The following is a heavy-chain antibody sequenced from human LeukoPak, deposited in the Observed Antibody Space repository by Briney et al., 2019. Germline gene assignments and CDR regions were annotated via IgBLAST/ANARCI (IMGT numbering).Heavy chain of an antibody. CDR1: GYSIGSGYY. J-gene: IGHJ5*02. D-gene: IGHD2-21*01. Sequence: SETLSLTCTVSGYSIGSGYYWGWIRQPPGKGLEWIGSIYHSGSTYYNPSLKSRVTISVDTSKNQFSLKLNSVTAADTALYYCARGIIETKIVAYDPWGQGTLVTVSS. CDR3: ARGIIETKIVAYDP. V-gene: IGHV4-38-2*02. CDR2: IYHSGST.